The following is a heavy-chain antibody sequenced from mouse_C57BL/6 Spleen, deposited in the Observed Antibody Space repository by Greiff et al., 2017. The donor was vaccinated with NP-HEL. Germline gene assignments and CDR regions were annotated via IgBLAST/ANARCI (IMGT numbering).Heavy chain of an antibody. CDR3: TRLSVGLRLGYGY. CDR2: IDPETGGT. J-gene: IGHJ2*01. Sequence: VQLQQSGAELVRPGASVTLSCKASGYTFTDYEMHWVKQTPVHGLEWIGAIDPETGGTAYNQKFKGKAILTADKSSSTAYMERRSLTSEDSAVYYCTRLSVGLRLGYGYWGQGTTLTVSS. V-gene: IGHV1-15*01. CDR1: GYTFTDYE. D-gene: IGHD2-4*01.